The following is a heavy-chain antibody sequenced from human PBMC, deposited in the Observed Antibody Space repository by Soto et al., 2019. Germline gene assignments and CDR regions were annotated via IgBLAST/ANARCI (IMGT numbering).Heavy chain of an antibody. J-gene: IGHJ4*02. V-gene: IGHV1-2*02. CDR3: ARDRPGIAAAGPDY. CDR1: GYTFTGYY. Sequence: QVQLVQSGADVKKPGASVKVSCKASGYTFTGYYMHWVRQAPGQGLEWMGWINPNSGGTNYAQKFQVRVTMTRDTSISTAYMELSRLRSDDTAVYYCARDRPGIAAAGPDYWGQGTLVTVSS. D-gene: IGHD6-13*01. CDR2: INPNSGGT.